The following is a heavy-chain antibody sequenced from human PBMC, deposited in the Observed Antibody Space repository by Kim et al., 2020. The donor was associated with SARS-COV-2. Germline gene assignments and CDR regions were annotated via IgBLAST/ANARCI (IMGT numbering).Heavy chain of an antibody. D-gene: IGHD3-3*01. Sequence: SVKVSCKASGGTFSSYAISWVRQAPGQGLEWMGGIIPIFGTANYAQKFQGRVTITADESTSTAYMELSSLRSEDTAVYYCARFRSGYYDGLELGAFDIWGQGKMVTVSS. V-gene: IGHV1-69*13. CDR3: ARFRSGYYDGLELGAFDI. CDR1: GGTFSSYA. J-gene: IGHJ3*02. CDR2: IIPIFGTA.